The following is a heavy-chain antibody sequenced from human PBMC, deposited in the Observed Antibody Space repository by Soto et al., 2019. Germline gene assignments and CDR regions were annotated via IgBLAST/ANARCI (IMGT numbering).Heavy chain of an antibody. J-gene: IGHJ4*02. V-gene: IGHV3-23*01. CDR3: AKPGYLEQWLVRGDFGY. Sequence: LRLSLSASAFTSSRDPMCYVRQAPSSGPEWVSAISGGGGSTYCADSVKGRFNISSDNSENTLYLRVISLRAEDTAVYFCAKPGYLEQWLVRGDFGYWGQGALVTVSS. D-gene: IGHD6-19*01. CDR1: AFTSSRDP. CDR2: ISGGGGST.